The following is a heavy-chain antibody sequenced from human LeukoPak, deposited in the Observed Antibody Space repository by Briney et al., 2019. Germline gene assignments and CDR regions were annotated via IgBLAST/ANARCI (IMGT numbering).Heavy chain of an antibody. CDR3: ARGPKVPAPTYFFDY. J-gene: IGHJ4*02. V-gene: IGHV3-23*01. Sequence: TGGSLRLARAASAFTFNNYATGSVRQAPGKGLEWVSALSGSGGSTFYADSVKGRFTISRDNSKNTLYLQMNSLRAEDAALYYCARGPKVPAPTYFFDYWGQGTLVTVSS. D-gene: IGHD2-2*01. CDR2: LSGSGGST. CDR1: AFTFNNYA.